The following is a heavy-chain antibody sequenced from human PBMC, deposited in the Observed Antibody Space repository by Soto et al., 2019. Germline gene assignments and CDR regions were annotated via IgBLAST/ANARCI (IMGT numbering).Heavy chain of an antibody. CDR3: ARVAYGGNSVYYFDY. D-gene: IGHD2-21*02. CDR2: IYYSGST. J-gene: IGHJ4*02. CDR1: GGSVSSGSYY. Sequence: SETLSLTCTVYGGSVSSGSYYWSWIRQPPGKGLEWIGYIYYSGSTNYNPSLKSRVTISVDTSKNQFSLKLSSVTAADTAVYYCARVAYGGNSVYYFDYWGQGTLVTVSS. V-gene: IGHV4-61*01.